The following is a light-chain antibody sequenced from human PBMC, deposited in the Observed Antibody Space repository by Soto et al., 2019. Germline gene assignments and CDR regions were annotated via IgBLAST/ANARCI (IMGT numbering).Light chain of an antibody. J-gene: IGKJ1*01. V-gene: IGKV1-5*03. CDR1: QTISSW. CDR2: KAS. CDR3: QHYNSYSEA. Sequence: DIQMTQSPSTLSAFVGDRVTITCRASQTISSWLAWYQQKPGKAPKLLIYKASTLKSGVPSRFSGSGSGTEFTLTISSLQPDDFATYYCQHYNSYSEAFGQGNKVDI.